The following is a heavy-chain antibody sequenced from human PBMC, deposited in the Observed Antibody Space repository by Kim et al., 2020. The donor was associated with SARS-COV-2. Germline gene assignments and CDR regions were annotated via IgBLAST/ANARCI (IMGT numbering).Heavy chain of an antibody. J-gene: IGHJ4*02. CDR3: ARDLLDDDRRTRSSSRKPLALNYYFDY. Sequence: GGSLRLSCAASGFTFSSYWMSWVRQAPGKGLEWVANIKQDGSEKYYVDSVKGRFTISRDNAKNSLYLQMNSLRAEDTAVYYCARDLLDDDRRTRSSSRKPLALNYYFDYWGQGTLVTVSS. D-gene: IGHD6-6*01. V-gene: IGHV3-7*03. CDR1: GFTFSSYW. CDR2: IKQDGSEK.